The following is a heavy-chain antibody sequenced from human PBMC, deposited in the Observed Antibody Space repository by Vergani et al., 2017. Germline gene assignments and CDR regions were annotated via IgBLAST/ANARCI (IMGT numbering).Heavy chain of an antibody. D-gene: IGHD3-3*01. Sequence: QVQLVESGGGVVQPWRSLRLSCAASGFTFSSYAMHWVRQAPGKGLAWVAVLSYDGSNKYYADSVKGRFTISRDNSKNTLYLQMNSLRAEDTAVYYCARGARGADFWSGDYFNGYYYYMDVWGKGTTVTVSS. CDR2: LSYDGSNK. CDR3: ARGARGADFWSGDYFNGYYYYMDV. CDR1: GFTFSSYA. V-gene: IGHV3-30*04. J-gene: IGHJ6*03.